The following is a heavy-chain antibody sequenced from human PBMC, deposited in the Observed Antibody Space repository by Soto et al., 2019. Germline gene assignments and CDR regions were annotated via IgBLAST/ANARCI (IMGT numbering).Heavy chain of an antibody. CDR2: INSDGSTT. CDR3: ARVDYGAYYFDY. J-gene: IGHJ4*02. CDR1: GFIFSSYW. Sequence: EVQLVESGGGLVQPGGCLRLSCADYGFIFSSYWMHWVRQAPGKGLVWVSRINSDGSTTSYADSVKGRFTISRDNAKNTLYLQMNSLRAEDTAVSYCARVDYGAYYFDYWGQGTLVTVSS. V-gene: IGHV3-74*01. D-gene: IGHD4-17*01.